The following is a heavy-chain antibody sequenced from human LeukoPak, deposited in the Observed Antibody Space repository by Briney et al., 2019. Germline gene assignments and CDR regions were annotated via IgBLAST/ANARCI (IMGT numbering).Heavy chain of an antibody. J-gene: IGHJ6*02. CDR3: SRLYYYYGMDV. CDR1: GFTVSSNY. Sequence: TGGSLRLSCGVSGFTVSSNYMSWVRQAPGKGLEWVSVIYSGGSTYYADSVKGRFTISRDTSKNTLYLQMNSLRAEDTAVYYCSRLYYYYGMDVWGQGTTVTVSS. CDR2: IYSGGST. V-gene: IGHV3-66*01.